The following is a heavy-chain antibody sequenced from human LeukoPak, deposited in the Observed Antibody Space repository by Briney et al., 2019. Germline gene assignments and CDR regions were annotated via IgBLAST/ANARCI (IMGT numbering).Heavy chain of an antibody. V-gene: IGHV4-38-2*02. CDR1: GYSISSGYY. Sequence: PSETLSLTCTVSGYSISSGYYWGWIRQPPGKGLEWIGSIYHSGSTYYNPSLKSRVTISVDTSKNQFSLKLSSVTAADTAVYYCARVPPALWGDSSGYYISGYFDYWGQGTLVTVSS. CDR3: ARVPPALWGDSSGYYISGYFDY. CDR2: IYHSGST. J-gene: IGHJ4*02. D-gene: IGHD3-22*01.